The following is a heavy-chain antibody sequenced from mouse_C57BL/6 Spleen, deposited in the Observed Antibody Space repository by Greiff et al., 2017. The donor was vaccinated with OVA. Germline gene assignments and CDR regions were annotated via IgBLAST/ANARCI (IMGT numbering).Heavy chain of an antibody. J-gene: IGHJ4*01. CDR2: IDPSDSYT. Sequence: QVQLQQPGAELVKPGASVKLSCKASGYTFTSYWMQWVKQRPGQGLEWIGEIDPSDSYTNYNQKFKGKATLTVDTSSSTAYMQLSSLTSEDSAVYYCARYWDVGYYAIDYWGQGTSVTVSS. D-gene: IGHD4-1*01. CDR1: GYTFTSYW. V-gene: IGHV1-50*01. CDR3: ARYWDVGYYAIDY.